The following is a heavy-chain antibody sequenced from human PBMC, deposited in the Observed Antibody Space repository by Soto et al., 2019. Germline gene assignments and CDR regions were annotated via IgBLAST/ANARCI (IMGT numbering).Heavy chain of an antibody. CDR1: GFTFSDYA. V-gene: IGHV3-23*01. J-gene: IGHJ5*02. CDR2: ISGSVGDT. D-gene: IGHD2-15*01. CDR3: AKGGCSGVSRGWFDP. Sequence: EVQLLESGGGLVQPGGSLRLSCAASGFTFSDYAMNWVRQAPGKGLEWVSGISGSVGDTYYADSVNGRFTISRDNSKNTLYLQMSSLRAEDTAVYLCAKGGCSGVSRGWFDPWGQGTLVTVSS.